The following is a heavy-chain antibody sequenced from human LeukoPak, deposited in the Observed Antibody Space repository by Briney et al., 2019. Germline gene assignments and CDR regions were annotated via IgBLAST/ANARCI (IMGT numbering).Heavy chain of an antibody. CDR2: INPNSGDT. Sequence: ASVRVSYKASGYTFTVYYMHWVRQAPGQGREWMGGINPNSGDTNYAQKFQGRVTMTRDTSISTAYMELSRLRSDDTAVYYCARGDYGVHLSHFDHWGQGTLVTVSS. CDR3: ARGDYGVHLSHFDH. V-gene: IGHV1-2*02. D-gene: IGHD4-17*01. CDR1: GYTFTVYY. J-gene: IGHJ4*02.